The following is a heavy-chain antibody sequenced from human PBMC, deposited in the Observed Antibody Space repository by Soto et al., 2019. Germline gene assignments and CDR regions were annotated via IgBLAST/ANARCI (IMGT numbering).Heavy chain of an antibody. J-gene: IGHJ6*02. D-gene: IGHD3-16*02. Sequence: ASLQVSCKASGYTFTGYYMHWVRQAPGQGRERLGLINHNKGNTNYAQKLQGRVTMTTDTSTSTAYMGLRSLRSDDTAVYYCARAPDYDYVWGSYRYYYGMDVWGQGTTVTVSS. V-gene: IGHV1-18*04. CDR2: INHNKGNT. CDR1: GYTFTGYY. CDR3: ARAPDYDYVWGSYRYYYGMDV.